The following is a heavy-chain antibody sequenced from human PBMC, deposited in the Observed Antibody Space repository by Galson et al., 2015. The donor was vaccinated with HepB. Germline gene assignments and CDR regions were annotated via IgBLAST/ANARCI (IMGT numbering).Heavy chain of an antibody. V-gene: IGHV1-69*01. D-gene: IGHD4-11*01. CDR2: IIPIFGTA. CDR3: AGGVPDQKTRMGVTTKGMDV. J-gene: IGHJ6*02. Sequence: SGGTFSSYAISWVRQASGQGLEWMGGIIPIFGTANYAQKFQGRVTITADESTSTAYMELSSLRSEDTAVYYCAGGVPDQKTRMGVTTKGMDVWGQGTTVTVSS. CDR1: GGTFSSYA.